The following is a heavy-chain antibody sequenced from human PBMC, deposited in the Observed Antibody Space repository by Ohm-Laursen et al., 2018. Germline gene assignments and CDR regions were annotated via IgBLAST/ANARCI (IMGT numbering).Heavy chain of an antibody. J-gene: IGHJ6*02. V-gene: IGHV3-23*01. D-gene: IGHD3-9*01. CDR1: GFTFSIYA. CDR3: AKVVLRFFDWLSHPGMDV. CDR2: ISGTGDST. Sequence: SLRLFCAASGFTFSIYAMSWVRQAPGKGLEWVSGISGTGDSTYYADSVKGRFTISRDNSKSTLYLQMNSLRAEDTAVYYCAKVVLRFFDWLSHPGMDVWGQGTTVTVSS.